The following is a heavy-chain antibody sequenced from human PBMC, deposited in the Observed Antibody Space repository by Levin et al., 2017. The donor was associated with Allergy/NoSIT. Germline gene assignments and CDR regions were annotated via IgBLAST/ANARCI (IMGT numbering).Heavy chain of an antibody. CDR3: ARMEYCGGDSYDWYFDL. CDR2: ISAYTGNR. Sequence: ASVKVSCKASGYSFINYGITWLRQAPGQGLEWMGWISAYTGNRNYAQKLQGRVTLTTDTSTSTAYMQLRSLRSDDKAVYYCARMEYCGGDSYDWYFDLWGRGTLVTV. J-gene: IGHJ2*01. D-gene: IGHD2-21*02. CDR1: GYSFINYG. V-gene: IGHV1-18*01.